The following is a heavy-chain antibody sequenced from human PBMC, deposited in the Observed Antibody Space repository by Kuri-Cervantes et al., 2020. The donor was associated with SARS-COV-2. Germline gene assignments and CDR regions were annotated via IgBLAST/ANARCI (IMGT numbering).Heavy chain of an antibody. CDR3: ARGGGGQLDFDY. CDR1: GGSISSYY. D-gene: IGHD6-13*01. J-gene: IGHJ4*02. V-gene: IGHV4-4*07. Sequence: SETLSLTCTVSGGSISSYYWSWIRQPAGKGLEWIGRIYTSGSTNYNPSLKSRVTMSVATSKNQFSLKLGSVTAADAAVYYCARGGGGQLDFDYWGQGTLVTVSS. CDR2: IYTSGST.